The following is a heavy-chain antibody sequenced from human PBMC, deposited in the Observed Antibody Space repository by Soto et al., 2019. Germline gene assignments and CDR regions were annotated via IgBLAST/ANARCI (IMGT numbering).Heavy chain of an antibody. CDR1: GYPFTSYG. Sequence: XPVKVSCKASGYPFTSYGIIWVRQAPGQGLEWMGWISAYNGNTNYAQKLQGRVTMTTDTSTSTAYMELRSLRSDDTAVYYCARYALTTVKVVAYYYYYGMDVWGQRTAVTVSS. CDR3: ARYALTTVKVVAYYYYYGMDV. V-gene: IGHV1-18*01. J-gene: IGHJ6*02. CDR2: ISAYNGNT. D-gene: IGHD4-4*01.